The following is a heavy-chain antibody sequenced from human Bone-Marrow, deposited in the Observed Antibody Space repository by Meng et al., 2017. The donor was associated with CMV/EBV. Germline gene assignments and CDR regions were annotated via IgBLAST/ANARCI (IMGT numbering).Heavy chain of an antibody. J-gene: IGHJ4*02. Sequence: SLKISCAASGFTFDDYAMHWVRQAPGKGLEWVSGINWNGGTIQYAESVKGRFTISRDNSKNTVFLLMNGLRAEDTALYYCARACRQVNNCYLDYWGQGTLVTVSS. CDR3: ARACRQVNNCYLDY. V-gene: IGHV3-9*01. D-gene: IGHD1-1*01. CDR2: INWNGGTI. CDR1: GFTFDDYA.